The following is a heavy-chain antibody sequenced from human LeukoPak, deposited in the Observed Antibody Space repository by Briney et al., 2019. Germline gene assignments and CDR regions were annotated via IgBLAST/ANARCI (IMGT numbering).Heavy chain of an antibody. CDR1: GGSISSYY. V-gene: IGHV4-4*09. CDR2: IYTCGST. D-gene: IGHD3-22*01. J-gene: IGHJ6*03. Sequence: SETLSLTCTVSGGSISSYYWSWIRQPPGKGLEWIGYIYTCGSTNYNPSLKSRVTISVDTSKNQFSLKLSSVTAADTAVYYCAGLVGYYYDSSGYYSNYMDVWGKGTTVTVSS. CDR3: AGLVGYYYDSSGYYSNYMDV.